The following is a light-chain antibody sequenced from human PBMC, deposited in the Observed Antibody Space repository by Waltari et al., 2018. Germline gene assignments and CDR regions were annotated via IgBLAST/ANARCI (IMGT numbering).Light chain of an antibody. CDR2: ANT. Sequence: QSVLTQPPSVSGAPGQRVSISCTGSSSNVGAGYAVHWYQLLPGTAPKLLIYANTNRPSGVPDRFSGSKSGTSASLAITGLQTEDEADYYCQSYDSGLGGYVFGTGTKVTVL. CDR3: QSYDSGLGGYV. J-gene: IGLJ1*01. CDR1: SSNVGAGYA. V-gene: IGLV1-40*01.